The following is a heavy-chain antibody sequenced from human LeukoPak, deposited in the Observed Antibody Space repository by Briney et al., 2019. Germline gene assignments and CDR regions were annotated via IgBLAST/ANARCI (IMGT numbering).Heavy chain of an antibody. Sequence: GSLRLSCAASGFTFSDYYMSWVRQAPGKGLEWIGYIYYSGSTNYNPSLKSRVTISVDTSKNQFSLKVSSVSAADTAVYYCAGGRSFDYWGQGTLVTVSS. J-gene: IGHJ4*02. CDR2: IYYSGST. CDR1: GFTFSDYY. CDR3: AGGRSFDY. V-gene: IGHV4-59*08. D-gene: IGHD3-16*01.